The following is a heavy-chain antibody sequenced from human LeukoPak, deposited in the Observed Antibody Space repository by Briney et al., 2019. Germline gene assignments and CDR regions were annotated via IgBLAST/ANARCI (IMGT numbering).Heavy chain of an antibody. CDR2: IYYSGST. CDR1: GCSFSTSY. D-gene: IGHD5-18*01. Sequence: SETLSLTCTVSGCSFSTSYWSWIRQPPGKGLEWIGYIYYSGSTNYNPSLKSRVTISVNTSKNQFSLKLSSVTAADTAVYYCARGERGYSYGKGGYYYGMDVWGQGTTVTVSS. CDR3: ARGERGYSYGKGGYYYGMDV. J-gene: IGHJ6*02. V-gene: IGHV4-59*01.